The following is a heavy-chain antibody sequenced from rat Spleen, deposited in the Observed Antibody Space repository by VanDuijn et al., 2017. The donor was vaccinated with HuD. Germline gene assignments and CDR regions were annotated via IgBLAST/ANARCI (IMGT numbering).Heavy chain of an antibody. D-gene: IGHD3-1*01. J-gene: IGHJ2*01. CDR1: GFSLTSYH. Sequence: QVQLKESGPGLVQPSRTLSLTCSVSGFSLTSYHVSWVRQPPGKGLQWMGVIWGDGNSNYNSALKSRLSISRDTSKSQVFLKMNSLQTDDTGTYYCTIHPRYWGQGVMVTVSS. CDR2: IWGDGNS. CDR3: TIHPRY. V-gene: IGHV2-13*01.